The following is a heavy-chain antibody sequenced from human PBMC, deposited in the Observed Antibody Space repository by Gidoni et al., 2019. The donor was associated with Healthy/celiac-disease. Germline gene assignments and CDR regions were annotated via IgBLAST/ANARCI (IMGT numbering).Heavy chain of an antibody. CDR1: GFTFDVHA. D-gene: IGHD3-10*01. Sequence: EVPLVESGGGLVQPGRSLRLSCAASGFTFDVHAMHWVRQAPGTGLGWVSVISRNSGSIGYADSVKGRFTISRDNAKNSLYLQMNSLRDEDTALYYCAKDPMVRGVIAGGMDVWGQGTTVTVSS. CDR3: AKDPMVRGVIAGGMDV. J-gene: IGHJ6*02. V-gene: IGHV3-9*01. CDR2: ISRNSGSI.